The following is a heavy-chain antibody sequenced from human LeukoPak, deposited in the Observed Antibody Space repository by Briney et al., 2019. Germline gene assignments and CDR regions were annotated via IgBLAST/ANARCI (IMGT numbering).Heavy chain of an antibody. CDR3: AKDRYSYAFEYSDS. CDR1: GFIFSSYD. CDR2: ISNDGSKK. J-gene: IGHJ4*02. D-gene: IGHD5-18*01. V-gene: IGHV3-30*18. Sequence: PGRSLRLSCAASGFIFSSYDMHWVRQAPGKGLDWVAVISNDGSKKYYADSVKGRFTISRDNSKNTLSLQVSSLRTEDTAVYYCAKDRYSYAFEYSDSWGQGTLVTVSS.